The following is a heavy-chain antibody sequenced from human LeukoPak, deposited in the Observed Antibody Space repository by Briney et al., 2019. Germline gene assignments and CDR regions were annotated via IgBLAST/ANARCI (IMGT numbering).Heavy chain of an antibody. CDR2: IGSSSTYT. J-gene: IGHJ4*02. V-gene: IGHV3-11*05. CDR3: ARDRGAVAATWFDY. Sequence: GGSLRLSCAASGFTFSGYYMSGVRQAPGKGLEWVSCIGSSSTYTNYADSVKGRFTISRDNAKNSLYLQMDGLRAEDTAVYYCARDRGAVAATWFDYWGQGTLVTVSS. CDR1: GFTFSGYY. D-gene: IGHD6-19*01.